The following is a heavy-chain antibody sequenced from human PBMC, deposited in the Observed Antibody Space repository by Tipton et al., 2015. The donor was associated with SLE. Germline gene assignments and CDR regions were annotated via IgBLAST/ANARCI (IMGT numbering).Heavy chain of an antibody. CDR2: MYNSGNT. J-gene: IGHJ3*02. D-gene: IGHD4-11*01. Sequence: TLSLTCAVSGYSISSGSYWGWIRQPPGKGLEWFGSMYNSGNTFYNPSLKSRVTISLDTSKNQFSLKLTSVTAADTAVYYCATSFIYSDWGAFHIWGQGTMVTVSS. V-gene: IGHV4-38-2*01. CDR3: ATSFIYSDWGAFHI. CDR1: GYSISSGSY.